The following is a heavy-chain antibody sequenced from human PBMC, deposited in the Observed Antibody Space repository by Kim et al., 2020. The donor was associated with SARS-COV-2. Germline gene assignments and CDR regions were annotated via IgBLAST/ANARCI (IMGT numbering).Heavy chain of an antibody. V-gene: IGHV3-15*01. CDR2: IKSKGSGGTT. D-gene: IGHD6-13*01. CDR3: AKVRDPSSWSLEY. CDR1: GFNFILAW. J-gene: IGHJ4*02. Sequence: GGSLRLSCASSGFNFILAWMTWVRQAPGKGQEWVGRIKSKGSGGTTDYATPVQGRFTISRDDSKSTIYLEMDSLKTEDTGVYYCAKVRDPSSWSLEYWGEGTQVTVSS.